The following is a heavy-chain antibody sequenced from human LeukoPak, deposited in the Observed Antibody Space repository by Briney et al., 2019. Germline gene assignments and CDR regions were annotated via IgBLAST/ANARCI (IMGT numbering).Heavy chain of an antibody. J-gene: IGHJ3*02. CDR1: GYTFTSYG. V-gene: IGHV1-18*01. CDR3: ARWAVTTVVTGAFDI. Sequence: ASVRVSCKASGYTFTSYGISWVRQAPGQGGEWMGWISAYNGNTNYAQKLQRRVTMTTDTSTSTAYMELRSLRSDDAAVYYCARWAVTTVVTGAFDIWGQGTMVTVSS. CDR2: ISAYNGNT. D-gene: IGHD4-23*01.